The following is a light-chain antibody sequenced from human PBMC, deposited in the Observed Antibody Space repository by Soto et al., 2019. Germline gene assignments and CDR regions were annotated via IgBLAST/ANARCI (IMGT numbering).Light chain of an antibody. V-gene: IGKV3-20*01. J-gene: IGKJ1*01. CDR3: QQYGSSRWT. Sequence: EIVLTQSPGTLSLSPGERATLSCRASQSVSSIYLAWYQQKPGQAPRLLIYGASSRATGIPDRFSGSGSGTDFTLTISRLEPEDFAVYYCQQYGSSRWTFCQGTKVEI. CDR2: GAS. CDR1: QSVSSIY.